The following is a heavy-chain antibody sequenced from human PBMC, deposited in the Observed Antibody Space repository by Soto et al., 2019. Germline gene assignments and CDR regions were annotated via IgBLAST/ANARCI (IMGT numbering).Heavy chain of an antibody. D-gene: IGHD1-1*01. CDR2: INPDGSAE. Sequence: EVQLVESGGDLVQPGGSLRLTCVVSGLNFNNAWMNWVRQAPGKGLEWVANINPDGSAEGYVHSVRGRFNISRDNAKKSLYLPKNRPKGPAPAVYLCGKGKRPQPDYWGQGTLVTVSS. CDR3: GKGKRPQPDY. CDR1: GLNFNNAW. J-gene: IGHJ4*02. V-gene: IGHV3-7*05.